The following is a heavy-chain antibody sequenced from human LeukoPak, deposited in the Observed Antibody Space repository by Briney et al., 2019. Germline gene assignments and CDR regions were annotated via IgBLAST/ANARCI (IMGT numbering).Heavy chain of an antibody. CDR2: IYYSGST. D-gene: IGHD5-12*01. Sequence: SETLSLTCTVSGGSISSSSYYWGWIRQPPGKGLEWIGSIYYSGSTYYNPSFKSRVTISVDTSKNQFSLKLSSVTAADTAVYYCARQVYSGYDFGFDYWGQGTLVTVSS. J-gene: IGHJ4*02. CDR3: ARQVYSGYDFGFDY. V-gene: IGHV4-39*01. CDR1: GGSISSSSYY.